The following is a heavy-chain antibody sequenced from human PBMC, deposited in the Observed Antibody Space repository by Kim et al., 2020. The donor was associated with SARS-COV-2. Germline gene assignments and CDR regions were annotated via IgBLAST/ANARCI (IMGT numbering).Heavy chain of an antibody. CDR3: ASSVPWYSSGWYRGDFGYYYGMDV. V-gene: IGHV4-34*01. J-gene: IGHJ6*02. CDR1: GGSFSGYY. D-gene: IGHD6-19*01. CDR2: INHSGST. Sequence: SETLSLTCAVYGGSFSGYYWSWIRQPPGKGLEWIGEINHSGSTNYNPSLKSRVTISVDTSKNQFSLKLSSVTAADTAVYYCASSVPWYSSGWYRGDFGYYYGMDVWGQGTTVTVSS.